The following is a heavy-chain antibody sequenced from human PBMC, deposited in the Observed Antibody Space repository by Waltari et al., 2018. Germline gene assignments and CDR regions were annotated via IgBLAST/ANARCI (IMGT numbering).Heavy chain of an antibody. CDR1: GFTFKTYG. D-gene: IGHD3-10*01. CDR3: AKDLTYYYASGTYSLDY. J-gene: IGHJ4*02. Sequence: VQLVESGGGVVQPGGSLRLSCSASGFTFKTYGLYWVRQAPGRGLDWVAFIQYDGSNKYYGDSVKGRFTISRDNSENTLYLQMNSLRVEDTAVYYCAKDLTYYYASGTYSLDYWGQGTLVTVSS. CDR2: IQYDGSNK. V-gene: IGHV3-30*02.